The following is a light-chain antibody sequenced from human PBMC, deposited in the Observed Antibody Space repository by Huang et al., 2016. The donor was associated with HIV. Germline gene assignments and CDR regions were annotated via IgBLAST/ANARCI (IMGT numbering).Light chain of an antibody. CDR3: MQALQSPPT. Sequence: IVLTQSPLSLPVTPGEPDSLPCMPSQSLLNHNGYPFLDWYLQKPGQSPQLLLHVGFNRASGVPDRFSGSGSGTDFTLNISRVEAEDVGIYYCMQALQSPPTFGGGTRVEIK. V-gene: IGKV2-28*01. CDR1: QSLLNHNGYPF. CDR2: VGF. J-gene: IGKJ4*01.